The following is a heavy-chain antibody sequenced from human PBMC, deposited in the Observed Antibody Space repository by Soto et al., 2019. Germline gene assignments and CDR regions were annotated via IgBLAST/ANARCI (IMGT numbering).Heavy chain of an antibody. Sequence: GGSLRLSCAASGFTFSSYGMHGVRQAPGKGLEWVAVISYDGSNKYYADSVKGRFTISRDNSKNTLYLQMNSLRAEDTAVYYCAKESGTRTVTTPIKNYYYYYGMDVWGQGTTVTVSS. J-gene: IGHJ6*02. CDR3: AKESGTRTVTTPIKNYYYYYGMDV. V-gene: IGHV3-30*18. CDR1: GFTFSSYG. CDR2: ISYDGSNK. D-gene: IGHD4-17*01.